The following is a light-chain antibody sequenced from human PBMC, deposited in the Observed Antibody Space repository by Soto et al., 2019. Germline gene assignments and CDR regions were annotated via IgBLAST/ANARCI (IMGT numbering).Light chain of an antibody. V-gene: IGLV4-69*01. CDR3: QSLGTGIQV. Sequence: LVLTQSPSVSASLGASVKLTCTLSSGHSTYAIAWHQQQPEKGPRFLMKINSDGSHSKGDGFFDRFSGSSSGAERHLTISSLQSEDEADYYCQSLGTGIQVFGGGTKLTVL. CDR2: INSDGSH. CDR1: SGHSTYA. J-gene: IGLJ3*02.